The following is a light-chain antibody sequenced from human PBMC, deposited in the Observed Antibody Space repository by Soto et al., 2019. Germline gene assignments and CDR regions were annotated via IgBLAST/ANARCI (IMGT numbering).Light chain of an antibody. CDR3: QQYGSSTTWT. J-gene: IGKJ1*01. V-gene: IGKV3-20*01. CDR2: DAS. Sequence: EIVLTQSPGTLSLSPGERATLSCRASQSVSSNYLAWYQQKPGQAPRLVIYDASSRATGIPDRFSGSGSGTDFTLTISRLEPEDFAVYYCQQYGSSTTWTFGQGTKVDIK. CDR1: QSVSSNY.